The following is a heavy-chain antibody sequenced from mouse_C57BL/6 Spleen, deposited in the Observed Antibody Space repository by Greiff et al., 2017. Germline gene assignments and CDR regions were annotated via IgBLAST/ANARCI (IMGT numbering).Heavy chain of an antibody. D-gene: IGHD1-1*01. CDR2: ISGGGGNT. CDR1: GFTFSSYT. V-gene: IGHV5-9*01. CDR3: ASAYYGSSYYFDY. J-gene: IGHJ2*01. Sequence: VQLKESGGGLVKPGGSLKLSCAASGFTFSSYTMSWVRQTPEKRLEWVATISGGGGNTYYPDSVKGRFTISRDNAKNTLYLQMSSLRSEDTALYYCASAYYGSSYYFDYWGQGTTLTVSS.